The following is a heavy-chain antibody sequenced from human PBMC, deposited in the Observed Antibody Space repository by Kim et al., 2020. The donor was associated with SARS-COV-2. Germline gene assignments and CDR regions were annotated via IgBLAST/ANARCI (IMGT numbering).Heavy chain of an antibody. D-gene: IGHD1-26*01. CDR3: ARGREILWGYDAFDI. J-gene: IGHJ3*02. Sequence: DSVKDRFTISRDNSKIALYLQMSSLRAEDTAVYYCARGREILWGYDAFDIWGQGTMVTVSS. V-gene: IGHV3-53*01.